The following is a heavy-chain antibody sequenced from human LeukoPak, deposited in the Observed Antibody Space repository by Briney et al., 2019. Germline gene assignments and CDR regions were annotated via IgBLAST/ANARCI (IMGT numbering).Heavy chain of an antibody. CDR2: IYPGDSDT. CDR3: ARLRSGQQLTGWFDP. J-gene: IGHJ5*02. Sequence: KRGESLKISCKGSGYSFTSYWIGWVRQMPGKGLEWMGIIYPGDSDTRYSPSFQGQVTISADKSISTAYLQWSSLKASDTAMYYCARLRSGQQLTGWFDPWGQGTLVTVSS. V-gene: IGHV5-51*01. CDR1: GYSFTSYW. D-gene: IGHD6-13*01.